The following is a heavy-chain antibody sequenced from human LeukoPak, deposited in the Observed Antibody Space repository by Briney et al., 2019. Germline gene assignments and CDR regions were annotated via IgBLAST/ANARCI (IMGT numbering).Heavy chain of an antibody. CDR2: IYHSGNT. Sequence: KPSETLSLTCAVSGYSISSGYYWGWIRQPPGKGLEWIGTIYHSGNTYYNPSLKSRVTISVDTSKNQFSLKLSSVTAADTAVYYCARHVRGYPPRHFDYWGQGTLVTVSS. D-gene: IGHD3-10*02. CDR1: GYSISSGYY. V-gene: IGHV4-38-2*01. J-gene: IGHJ4*02. CDR3: ARHVRGYPPRHFDY.